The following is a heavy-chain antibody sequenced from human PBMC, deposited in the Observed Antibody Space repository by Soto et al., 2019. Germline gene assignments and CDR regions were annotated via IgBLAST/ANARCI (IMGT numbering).Heavy chain of an antibody. Sequence: SETLSLTCTVSGGSISSGGYYWSWIRQHPGKGLEWIGYIYYSGSTYYNPSLKSRVTISVDTSKNQFSLKLSSVTAADTAVYYCARDRREVGRRFDPWGQGTLVTVSS. CDR2: IYYSGST. D-gene: IGHD3-3*01. J-gene: IGHJ5*02. CDR3: ARDRREVGRRFDP. V-gene: IGHV4-31*03. CDR1: GGSISSGGYY.